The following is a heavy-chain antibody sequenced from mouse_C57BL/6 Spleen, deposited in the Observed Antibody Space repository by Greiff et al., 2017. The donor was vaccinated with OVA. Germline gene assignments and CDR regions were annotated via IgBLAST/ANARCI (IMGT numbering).Heavy chain of an antibody. V-gene: IGHV1-64*01. CDR3: ARREPYGYDTYYFDY. CDR2: IHPNSGST. J-gene: IGHJ2*01. CDR1: GYTFTSYW. Sequence: VQLQQPGAELVKPGASVKLSCKASGYTFTSYWMHWVKQRPGQGLEWIGMIHPNSGSTNYNEKFKSKATLTVDKSSSTAYMQLSSLTSEDSAVYYCARREPYGYDTYYFDYWGQGTTLTVSS. D-gene: IGHD2-2*01.